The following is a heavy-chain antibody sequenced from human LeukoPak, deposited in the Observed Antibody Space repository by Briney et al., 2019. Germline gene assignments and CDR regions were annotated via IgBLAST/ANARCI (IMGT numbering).Heavy chain of an antibody. Sequence: PGGSLRLSCTASGFTFNADDMNWVRQAPGKGLEWVSYISSSSSTIYYADSVKGRFTISRDNAKNSLYLQMNSLRAEDTAVYYCAKDICSSTSCGNDYWGQGTLVTVSS. V-gene: IGHV3-48*01. D-gene: IGHD2-2*01. CDR2: ISSSSSTI. J-gene: IGHJ4*02. CDR3: AKDICSSTSCGNDY. CDR1: GFTFNADD.